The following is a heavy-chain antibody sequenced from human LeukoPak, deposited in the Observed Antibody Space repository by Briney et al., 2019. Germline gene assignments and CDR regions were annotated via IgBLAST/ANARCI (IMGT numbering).Heavy chain of an antibody. J-gene: IGHJ6*02. Sequence: SETLSLTCTVSGGSISSYYWSWIRQPPGKGLEWIGYIYYSGSTNYNPSLKSRVTISVDTSKNQFSLKLSSVTAADTAVYYCARLVFDRSGYYYGMDVWGQGTTVTVSS. D-gene: IGHD3-22*01. CDR2: IYYSGST. V-gene: IGHV4-59*08. CDR1: GGSISSYY. CDR3: ARLVFDRSGYYYGMDV.